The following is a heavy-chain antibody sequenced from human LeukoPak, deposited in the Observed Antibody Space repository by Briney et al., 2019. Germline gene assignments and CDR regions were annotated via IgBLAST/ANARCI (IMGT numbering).Heavy chain of an antibody. CDR1: GFTFSSYS. Sequence: GGSLRLSCADSGFTFSSYSMNGVRQAPGKGLEWVSSISSSSSYIYYADSVKGPFTISRDNAKNSLYLQMNSLRAEDTAVYYCARGGTYQPRLVYCGQGTLVTVSS. D-gene: IGHD2-2*01. J-gene: IGHJ4*02. CDR3: ARGGTYQPRLVY. CDR2: ISSSSSYI. V-gene: IGHV3-21*01.